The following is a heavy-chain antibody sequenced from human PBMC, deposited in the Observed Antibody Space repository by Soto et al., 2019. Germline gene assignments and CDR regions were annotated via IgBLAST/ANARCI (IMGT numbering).Heavy chain of an antibody. CDR3: AKGHEVAGYYYYYGMDV. V-gene: IGHV1-69*06. Sequence: ASVKVSCKASGGTFSSYAISWVRQAPGQGLEWMGGITPIFGTANYAQKFQGRVTITADKSTSTAYMELSSLRSEDTAVYYCAKGHEVAGYYYYYGMDVWGQGTTVTVSS. CDR2: ITPIFGTA. J-gene: IGHJ6*02. D-gene: IGHD6-19*01. CDR1: GGTFSSYA.